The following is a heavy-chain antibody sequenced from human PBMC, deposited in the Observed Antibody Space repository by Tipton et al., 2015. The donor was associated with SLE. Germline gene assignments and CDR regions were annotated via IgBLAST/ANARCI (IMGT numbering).Heavy chain of an antibody. V-gene: IGHV4-34*01. J-gene: IGHJ4*02. CDR2: INHSGST. CDR3: ARVRLGEYCSGGSCSL. CDR1: GGSFSGYY. Sequence: TLSLTCAVYGGSFSGYYWSWIRQPPGKGLEWIGEINHSGSTNYNPSLKSRVTISVDTSKNQFSRNLSSVTAADTAVYYCARVRLGEYCSGGSCSLWGQGTLVTVSS. D-gene: IGHD2-15*01.